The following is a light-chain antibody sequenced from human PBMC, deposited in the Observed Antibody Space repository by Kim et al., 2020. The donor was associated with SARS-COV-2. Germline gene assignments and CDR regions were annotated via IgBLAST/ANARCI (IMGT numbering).Light chain of an antibody. J-gene: IGLJ3*02. V-gene: IGLV6-57*03. CDR1: SGSIASNY. Sequence: GKTVTTSCTRSSGSIASNYVQWYQQRPGSAPTTVIYEDNQRPSGVPDRFSGSIDSSSNSASLTISGLKTEDEADYYCQSYDSSMRVFGGGTQLTVL. CDR2: EDN. CDR3: QSYDSSMRV.